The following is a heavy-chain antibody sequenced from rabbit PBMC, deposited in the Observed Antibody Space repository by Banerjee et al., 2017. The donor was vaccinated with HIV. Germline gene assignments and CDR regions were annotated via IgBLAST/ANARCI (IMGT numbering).Heavy chain of an antibody. D-gene: IGHD4-1*01. CDR2: IYAGRDST. V-gene: IGHV1S40*01. Sequence: QSLQESGGGLFQPGGSLKLSCKDSGFTISSGYDMCWVRQAPGKGLEWIACIYAGRDSTYYASWAKGRFTISKTSSTTVTLQMTSLTAADTATYFCARDLAGVIGWNFGLWGPGTLVTVS. CDR3: ARDLAGVIGWNFGL. J-gene: IGHJ6*01. CDR1: GFTISSGYD.